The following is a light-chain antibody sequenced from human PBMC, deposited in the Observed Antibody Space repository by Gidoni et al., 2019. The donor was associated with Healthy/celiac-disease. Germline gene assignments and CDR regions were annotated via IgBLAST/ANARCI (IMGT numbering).Light chain of an antibody. V-gene: IGKV3-20*01. Sequence: EIVLTQSPGTLSLSPGERATLSCRASQSVSSTYLAWYQQKPGQPPRLLIYGASSSVTGVPARFSGSGSGTDFTLTISRLEPEDFAVYYCQQGAFGQGTKVK. CDR1: QSVSSTY. CDR2: GAS. J-gene: IGKJ1*01. CDR3: QQGA.